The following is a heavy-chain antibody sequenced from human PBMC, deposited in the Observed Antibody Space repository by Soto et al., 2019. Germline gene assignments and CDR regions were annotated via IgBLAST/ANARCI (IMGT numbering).Heavy chain of an antibody. Sequence: QVQLVQSGAEVKKPGSSVKVSCKASGGTFRSYTISWVRQAPGQVLEWMGRIIPILGIANYAKKFQGRVTITADKYTSTAYMELSSQRSEDTAVYYCARDSLVDEVHHDEEDALDIWGQVTMVTASS. CDR1: GGTFRSYT. CDR3: ARDSLVDEVHHDEEDALDI. D-gene: IGHD2-21*01. CDR2: IIPILGIA. V-gene: IGHV1-69*02. J-gene: IGHJ3*02.